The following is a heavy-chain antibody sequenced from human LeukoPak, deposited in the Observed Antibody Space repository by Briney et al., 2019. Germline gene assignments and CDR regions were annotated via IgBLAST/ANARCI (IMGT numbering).Heavy chain of an antibody. V-gene: IGHV4-39*01. Sequence: SETLSLTCTVSGGSISSSSYYWGWIRQPPGKGLEWIGGIYYSGSTYYNPSLKSRVTISVYTSKNQFSLKLSSVTAADTAVYYCARRPITIFGISFDYWGQGTLVTVSS. CDR1: GGSISSSSYY. D-gene: IGHD3-3*01. J-gene: IGHJ4*02. CDR3: ARRPITIFGISFDY. CDR2: IYYSGST.